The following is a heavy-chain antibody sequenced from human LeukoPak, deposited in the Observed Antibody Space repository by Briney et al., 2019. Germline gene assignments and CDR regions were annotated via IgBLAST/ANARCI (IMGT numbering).Heavy chain of an antibody. D-gene: IGHD3-10*01. CDR2: IIPMCDKT. CDR1: GGTFSSYA. J-gene: IGHJ4*02. Sequence: ASVKVSCKASGGTFSSYALNWVRQAPGQGLEWMGEIIPMCDKTNYAQKFHGRVTITADKSTSTAYMELTSLRSDDTAVYYCARDRDYYYGSGSYFYYWGQGTPVTVSS. CDR3: ARDRDYYYGSGSYFYY. V-gene: IGHV1-69*06.